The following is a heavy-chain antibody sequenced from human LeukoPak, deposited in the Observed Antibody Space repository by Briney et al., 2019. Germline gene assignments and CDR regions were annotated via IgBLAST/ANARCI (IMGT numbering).Heavy chain of an antibody. J-gene: IGHJ4*02. CDR3: ARRGWKLNERGYYFDY. CDR1: GYTFTSYD. V-gene: IGHV1-8*01. CDR2: MNPNSGNT. Sequence: HAASVKVSCKTSGYTFTSYDVHWVRQAAGQGLERLGWMNPNSGNTAYAQRFQGRLSMTRDTSIRTAYMELSSLRSDDTAVYYCARRGWKLNERGYYFDYWGQGTLLTVSS. D-gene: IGHD1-1*01.